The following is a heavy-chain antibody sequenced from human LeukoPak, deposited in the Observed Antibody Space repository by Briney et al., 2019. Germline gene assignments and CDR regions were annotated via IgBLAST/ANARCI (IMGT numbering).Heavy chain of an antibody. Sequence: GGSLRLSCGASGCSFSSYWMSWVRQAPGKGLEWGANIEQDGSEKYYVDSVKGRFTISRDNAKSSLYLQMNSLRTEDTAVYYCAREAQEGGIDCWGQGTLFTVSS. D-gene: IGHD3-16*01. CDR3: AREAQEGGIDC. CDR2: IEQDGSEK. CDR1: GCSFSSYW. V-gene: IGHV3-7*03. J-gene: IGHJ4*02.